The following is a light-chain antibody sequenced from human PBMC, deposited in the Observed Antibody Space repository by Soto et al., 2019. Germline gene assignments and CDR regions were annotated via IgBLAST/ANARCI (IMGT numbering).Light chain of an antibody. J-gene: IGLJ2*01. V-gene: IGLV2-23*01. CDR2: EGS. Sequence: QSVLTQPASVSGSPGQSITISCTGTSSDVGSYNLVSWYQQHPGKAPKLMIYEGSQRPSGVSNRFSGSKSGNTASLTISGLQAEDEADYYCCSHAGSSTVVFGGGTKLTVL. CDR1: SSDVGSYNL. CDR3: CSHAGSSTVV.